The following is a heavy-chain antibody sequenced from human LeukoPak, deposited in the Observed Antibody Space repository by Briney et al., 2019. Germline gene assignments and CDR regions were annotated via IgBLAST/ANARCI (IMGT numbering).Heavy chain of an antibody. J-gene: IGHJ4*02. V-gene: IGHV3-74*01. D-gene: IGHD4-17*01. CDR1: GFTFSSYW. CDR3: ARDDYGDFTLEY. Sequence: GGSLRLSCAASGFTFSSYWMHWVRHAPGKGLVWVSRINSDGSSTSYADSVKGRFTISRDNAKNTLYLQMNSLRAEDTAVYYCARDDYGDFTLEYWGQGTLVTVSS. CDR2: INSDGSST.